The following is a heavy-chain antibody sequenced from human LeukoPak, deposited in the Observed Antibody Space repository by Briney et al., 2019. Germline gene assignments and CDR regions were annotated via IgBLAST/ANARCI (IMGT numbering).Heavy chain of an antibody. Sequence: ASVKVSCKAAGYTFTAYYMHWVRQAPGKGFEWMGRFDPEKGETIYAQKFQGRVTMTEDTSTDTAYMELSSLRSEDTAVYYCATEGYYDSSGYYNDYWGQGTLVTVSS. CDR1: GYTFTAYY. CDR3: ATEGYYDSSGYYNDY. V-gene: IGHV1-24*01. CDR2: FDPEKGET. J-gene: IGHJ4*02. D-gene: IGHD3-22*01.